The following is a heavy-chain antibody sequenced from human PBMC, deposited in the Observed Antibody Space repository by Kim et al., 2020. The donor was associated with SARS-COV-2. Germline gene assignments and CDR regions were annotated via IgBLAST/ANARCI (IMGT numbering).Heavy chain of an antibody. D-gene: IGHD3-22*01. V-gene: IGHV5-51*01. CDR3: ARLSTPYYYDTSGRDAFDI. CDR2: IYPGDSDT. J-gene: IGHJ3*02. Sequence: GESLKISRKGSGYSFTNYWIGWVRQMPGKGLEWMGIIYPGDSDTRYSPSFQGQVTISPDKSISTAYLQWSSLKASDTAMYYCARLSTPYYYDTSGRDAFDIWAQGTMVTVSS. CDR1: GYSFTNYW.